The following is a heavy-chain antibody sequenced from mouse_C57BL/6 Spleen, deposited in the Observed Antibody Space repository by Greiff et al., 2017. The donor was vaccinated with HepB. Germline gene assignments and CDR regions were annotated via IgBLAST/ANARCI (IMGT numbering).Heavy chain of an antibody. Sequence: EVHLVESGGGLVKPGGSLKLSCAASGFTFSDYGMHWVRQAPEKGLEWVAYISSGSSTIYYADTVTGRFTISRNNAKNTLFLKMTSLGSEDTAMYYCARVGIYYGTTDYWGQGTTLTVSS. CDR1: GFTFSDYG. D-gene: IGHD2-1*01. CDR3: ARVGIYYGTTDY. V-gene: IGHV5-17*01. J-gene: IGHJ2*01. CDR2: ISSGSSTI.